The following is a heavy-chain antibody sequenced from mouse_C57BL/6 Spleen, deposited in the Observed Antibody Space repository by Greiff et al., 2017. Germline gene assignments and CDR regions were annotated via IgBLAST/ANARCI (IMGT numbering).Heavy chain of an antibody. Sequence: VQLKESGPGLVKPSQSLSLTCSVTGYSITSGYYWNWIRQFPGNKLEWMGYISYDGSNNYNPSLKNRISITRDTSKNQFFLKLNSVTTEDTATYYCASYYGNYEGYFDVWGTGTTVTVSS. D-gene: IGHD2-1*01. V-gene: IGHV3-6*01. CDR1: GYSITSGYY. J-gene: IGHJ1*03. CDR3: ASYYGNYEGYFDV. CDR2: ISYDGSN.